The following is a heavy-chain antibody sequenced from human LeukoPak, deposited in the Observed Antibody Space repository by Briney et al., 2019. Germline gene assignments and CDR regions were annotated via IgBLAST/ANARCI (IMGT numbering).Heavy chain of an antibody. CDR2: IRQDGSEK. D-gene: IGHD5-24*01. Sequence: PGGSLRLSCATSGFTFSTYWMSWVRQAPGKGLEWVANIRQDGSEKYYVGSVKGRFTISRDNAKNSLYLQMNSLRAEDTAVYYCANGDGFDYWGQGTLVTVSS. J-gene: IGHJ4*02. CDR3: ANGDGFDY. CDR1: GFTFSTYW. V-gene: IGHV3-7*01.